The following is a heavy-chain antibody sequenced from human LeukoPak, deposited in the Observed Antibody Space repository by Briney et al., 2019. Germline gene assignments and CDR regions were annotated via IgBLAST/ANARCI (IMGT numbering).Heavy chain of an antibody. Sequence: ASVKVSCKASGYTFTGYYMHWVRQAPGQVLEWMGWINPNSGGTNYAQKFQGRVTMTRDTSISTAYMELSRLRSDDTAVYYCARDQGDDSSGYYYGYWGQGTLVTVSS. CDR2: INPNSGGT. J-gene: IGHJ4*02. V-gene: IGHV1-2*02. CDR1: GYTFTGYY. D-gene: IGHD3-22*01. CDR3: ARDQGDDSSGYYYGY.